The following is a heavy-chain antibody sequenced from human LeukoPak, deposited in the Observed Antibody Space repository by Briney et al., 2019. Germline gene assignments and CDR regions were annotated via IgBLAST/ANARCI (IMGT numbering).Heavy chain of an antibody. D-gene: IGHD4-17*01. CDR1: GDSISSYY. V-gene: IGHV4-59*01. CDR2: IYYSGST. Sequence: SETLSLTCTVSGDSISSYYWSWIRHPPGKGSGWTAYIYYSGSTNYNPSLKSRVNISIDTSKNQFSLNLSSVAAADTAVYYCARSPTVTILFDYWGQGTLVTVSS. CDR3: ARSPTVTILFDY. J-gene: IGHJ4*02.